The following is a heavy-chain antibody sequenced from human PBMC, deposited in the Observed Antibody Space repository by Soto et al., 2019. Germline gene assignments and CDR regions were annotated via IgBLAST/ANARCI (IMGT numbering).Heavy chain of an antibody. CDR2: ISGSGGST. D-gene: IGHD3-22*01. CDR1: GFTFSIYA. CDR3: AKVDDGYYDRCGYYHYYFDY. Sequence: EVQLLESGGGLVQPGGSLRLSCAASGFTFSIYAMSWVRQAPGKGLELVSAISGSGGSTYYADPVKGRFTISRDNSKNTLYREMNSLRAEDTAVYYCAKVDDGYYDRCGYYHYYFDYWGQGPVVTVSS. J-gene: IGHJ4*02. V-gene: IGHV3-23*01.